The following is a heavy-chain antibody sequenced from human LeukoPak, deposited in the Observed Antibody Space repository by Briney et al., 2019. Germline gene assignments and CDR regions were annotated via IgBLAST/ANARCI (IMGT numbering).Heavy chain of an antibody. CDR1: GGSMSSYY. J-gene: IGHJ4*02. CDR3: ARLVGGGSGTGFDI. V-gene: IGHV4-59*08. D-gene: IGHD2-15*01. CDR2: IYYSGST. Sequence: SETLSLTCTVSGGSMSSYYWSWIRQPPGKGLEWIAYIYYSGSTSYNPSLKSRVTILVDTSNSQFSLKLSSVTAADTAVYYCARLVGGGSGTGFDIWGQGTLATVSP.